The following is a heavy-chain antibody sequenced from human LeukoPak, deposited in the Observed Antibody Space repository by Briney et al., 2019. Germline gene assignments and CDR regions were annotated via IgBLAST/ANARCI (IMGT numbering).Heavy chain of an antibody. D-gene: IGHD3-22*01. CDR1: GFTFSSYS. CDR2: ISSSSSTI. V-gene: IGHV3-48*04. CDR3: ARDLISSGDAFDI. Sequence: GGSLRLSCAASGFTFSSYSMNWVRQAPGKGLEWVSYISSSSSTIYYADSVKGRFTISIDNAKNSLYLQMNSLRAEDTAVYYCARDLISSGDAFDIWGQGTMVTVSS. J-gene: IGHJ3*02.